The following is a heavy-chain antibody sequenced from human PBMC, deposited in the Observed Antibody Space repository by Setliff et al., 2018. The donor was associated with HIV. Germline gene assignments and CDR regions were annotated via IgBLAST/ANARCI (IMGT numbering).Heavy chain of an antibody. CDR2: ISSSSSTI. D-gene: IGHD4-4*01. CDR3: ARDLSNSELYYFYYMDV. J-gene: IGHJ6*03. V-gene: IGHV3-48*01. Sequence: PGGSLRLSCAASGFTFSFYTMNWVRQAPGKGLEWVSYISSSSSTIYYADSVRGRFTISRDNAKNSLYPQMNSLRAEDTAVYYCARDLSNSELYYFYYMDVWGKGTTVTVSS. CDR1: GFTFSFYT.